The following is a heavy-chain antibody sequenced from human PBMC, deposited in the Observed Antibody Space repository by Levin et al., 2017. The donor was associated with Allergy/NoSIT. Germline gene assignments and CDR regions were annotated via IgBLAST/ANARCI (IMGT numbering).Heavy chain of an antibody. V-gene: IGHV3-23*01. CDR2: ISGSGGST. CDR1: GFTFSSYA. Sequence: GGSLRLSCAAPGFTFSSYAMSWVRQAPGKGLEWVSAISGSGGSTYYADSVKGRFTISRDNSKNTLYLQMNSLRAEDTAVYYCAKWPQIAVAGRVDYWGQGTLVTVSS. CDR3: AKWPQIAVAGRVDY. J-gene: IGHJ4*02. D-gene: IGHD6-19*01.